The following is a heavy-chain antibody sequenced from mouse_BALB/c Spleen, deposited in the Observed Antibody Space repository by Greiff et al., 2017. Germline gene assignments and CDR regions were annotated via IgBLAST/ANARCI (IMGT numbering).Heavy chain of an antibody. J-gene: IGHJ4*01. CDR1: GYSITSDYA. D-gene: IGHD1-1*01. CDR3: ARKDYGYYAMDY. V-gene: IGHV3-2*02. CDR2: ISYSGST. Sequence: VQLKESGPGLVKPSQSLSLTCTVTGYSITSDYAWNWIRQFPGNKLEWMGYISYSGSTSYNPSLKSRISITRDTSKNQFFLQLNSVTTEDTATYYCARKDYGYYAMDYWGQGTSVTVSS.